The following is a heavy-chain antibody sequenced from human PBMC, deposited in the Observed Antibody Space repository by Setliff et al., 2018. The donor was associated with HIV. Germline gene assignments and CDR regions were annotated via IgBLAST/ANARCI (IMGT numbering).Heavy chain of an antibody. J-gene: IGHJ4*02. CDR1: GGSMSNYY. CDR3: ASLTDYGDDSGSH. D-gene: IGHD4-17*01. CDR2: IFHTGSS. Sequence: SETLSLTCSVSGGSMSNYYWSWVRQPPGKGLEWMGDIFHTGSSTYNPSLKSRVSLSVDTSKNQFSLRLSAVTAADTAVYYCASLTDYGDDSGSHWGQGTLVTVSS. V-gene: IGHV4-59*01.